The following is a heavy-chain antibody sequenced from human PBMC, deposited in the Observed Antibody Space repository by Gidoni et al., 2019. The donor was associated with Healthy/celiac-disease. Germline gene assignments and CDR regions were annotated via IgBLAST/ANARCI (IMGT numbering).Heavy chain of an antibody. D-gene: IGHD3-10*01. CDR3: ARRMYYGSGSYGMDV. J-gene: IGHJ6*02. V-gene: IGHV4-31*02. CDR2: GST. Sequence: GSTYYNPSLKSRVTISVDTSKNQFSLKLSSVTAADTAVYYCARRMYYGSGSYGMDVWGQGTTVTVSS.